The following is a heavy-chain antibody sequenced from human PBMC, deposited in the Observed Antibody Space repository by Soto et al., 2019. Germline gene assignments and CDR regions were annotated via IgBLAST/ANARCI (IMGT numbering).Heavy chain of an antibody. CDR3: ARDFGTVTTDAFDI. CDR2: IYSGGST. CDR1: GFTVSSNY. J-gene: IGHJ3*02. D-gene: IGHD4-17*01. V-gene: IGHV3-66*01. Sequence: ESVGGLVQPGGSLRLSCAASGFTVSSNYMSWVRQAPGKGLEWVSVIYSGGSTYYADSVKGRFTISRDNSKNTLYLQMNSLRAEDTAVYYCARDFGTVTTDAFDIWGQGTMVTVSS.